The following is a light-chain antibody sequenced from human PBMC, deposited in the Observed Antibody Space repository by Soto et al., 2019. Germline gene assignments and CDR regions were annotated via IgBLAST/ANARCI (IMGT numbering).Light chain of an antibody. V-gene: IGKV1-8*01. J-gene: IGKJ1*01. CDR2: AAS. CDR3: QHYYNYPWT. CDR1: QDIHHY. Sequence: AVLLTQSPSSFSASTGDRATITCRASQDIHHYLAWYQQVPGKAPKLLLYAASILRTGVPSRFSGSGSGTDFTLTIDGLQSEDFATYFCQHYYNYPWTCGQGTTGE.